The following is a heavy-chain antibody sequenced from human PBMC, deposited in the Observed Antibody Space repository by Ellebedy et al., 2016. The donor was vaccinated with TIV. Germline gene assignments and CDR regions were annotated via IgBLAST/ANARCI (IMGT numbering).Heavy chain of an antibody. CDR2: IYQDGSDQ. D-gene: IGHD4-17*01. CDR3: ARRGSYGDYAVQINNWFDP. V-gene: IGHV3-7*01. CDR1: GFSFRSYW. Sequence: GESLKISCAASGFSFRSYWMSWVRQAPGKGLEWVANIYQDGSDQYYMDSVKGRFTISRDKDNKALFLQMNSLRVEETAVYYCARRGSYGDYAVQINNWFDPWGRGTLVTVSS. J-gene: IGHJ5*02.